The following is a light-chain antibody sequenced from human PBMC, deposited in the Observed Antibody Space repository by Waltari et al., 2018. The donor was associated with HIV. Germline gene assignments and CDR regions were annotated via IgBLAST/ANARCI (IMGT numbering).Light chain of an antibody. Sequence: QSVLTQPPSASGTPGQRVTISCSGSSSNIGGNFVYWYRQLPGTAPKLLIYRDNQAPSGVPDRFSGSKSGTSASLAISGLRSEDEADYYCAAWDDSLTGVVFGGGTKLTVL. CDR2: RDN. CDR3: AAWDDSLTGVV. CDR1: SSNIGGNF. V-gene: IGLV1-47*01. J-gene: IGLJ2*01.